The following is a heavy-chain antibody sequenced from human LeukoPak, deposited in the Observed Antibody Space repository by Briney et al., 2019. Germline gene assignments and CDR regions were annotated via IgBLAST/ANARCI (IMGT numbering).Heavy chain of an antibody. CDR1: GGSFSGYY. Sequence: PSETLSLTCAVYGGSFSGYYWSWIRQPPGKGLEWIGEINHSGSTNYNPSLKSRVTISVDTSKNQFSLKLSSVTAADTAVYYCASGGSLFDYWGQGTLVTVSS. V-gene: IGHV4-34*01. J-gene: IGHJ4*02. CDR2: INHSGST. CDR3: ASGGSLFDY.